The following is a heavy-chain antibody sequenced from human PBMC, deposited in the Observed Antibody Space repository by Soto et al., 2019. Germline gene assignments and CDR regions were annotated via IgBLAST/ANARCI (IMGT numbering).Heavy chain of an antibody. Sequence: GESLKISCKGSGYSFAGYWITWVRQKPGKGLEWMGRIDPSDSQTYYSPSFRGHVTISATKSITTVFLQWSSLRASDTAVYYCARDIFPATVTTGRLNWFDPWGQGTLVTVSS. V-gene: IGHV5-10-1*01. CDR1: GYSFAGYW. CDR2: IDPSDSQT. J-gene: IGHJ5*02. CDR3: ARDIFPATVTTGRLNWFDP. D-gene: IGHD4-17*01.